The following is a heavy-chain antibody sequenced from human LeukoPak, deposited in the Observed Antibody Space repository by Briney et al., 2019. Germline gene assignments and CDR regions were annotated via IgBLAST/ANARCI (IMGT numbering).Heavy chain of an antibody. D-gene: IGHD3-9*01. CDR2: IYTSGST. J-gene: IGHJ3*02. CDR3: ARSVWDILTGYYVYAFDI. V-gene: IGHV4-4*07. Sequence: PSETLSLTCTVSGGSIGSYYWSWIRQPAGKGLEWIGCIYTSGSTNYNPSLKSRVTMSVDTPKNQFSLKLSSVTAADTAVYYCARSVWDILTGYYVYAFDIWGQGTMVTVSS. CDR1: GGSIGSYY.